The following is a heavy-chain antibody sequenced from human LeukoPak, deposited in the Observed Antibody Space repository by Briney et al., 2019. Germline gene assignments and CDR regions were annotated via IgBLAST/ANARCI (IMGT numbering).Heavy chain of an antibody. CDR2: IKRDGSEE. V-gene: IGHV3-7*05. D-gene: IGHD6-19*01. CDR1: AFSFSDYW. Sequence: GGSLRLSCAASAFSFSDYWMTWVRQAPGKGLHWVAHIKRDGSEEYYVDSVKGRFTISRDNAKTSLYLQMNSLRAEDTAVYYCARWNSGWEFDYWSQGTLVSVSS. J-gene: IGHJ4*02. CDR3: ARWNSGWEFDY.